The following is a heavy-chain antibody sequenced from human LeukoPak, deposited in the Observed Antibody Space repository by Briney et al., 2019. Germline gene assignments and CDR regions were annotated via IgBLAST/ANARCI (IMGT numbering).Heavy chain of an antibody. J-gene: IGHJ4*02. Sequence: PGGSLRLSCAASGFTFSSYAMHWVRQAPGQGLEWVSSINFSGDNRGDNTYYADSVRGRFSISRDNSQNTVFLQMNNLRVDDTAAYYCVGTFTVFGVVSTIEWGQGTLVTVSS. CDR1: GFTFSSYA. D-gene: IGHD3-3*01. V-gene: IGHV3-23*01. CDR3: VGTFTVFGVVSTIE. CDR2: INFSGDNRGDNT.